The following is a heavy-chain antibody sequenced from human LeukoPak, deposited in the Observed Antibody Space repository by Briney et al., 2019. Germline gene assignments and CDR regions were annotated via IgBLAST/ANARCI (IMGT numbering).Heavy chain of an antibody. D-gene: IGHD6-6*01. J-gene: IGHJ4*02. CDR2: ISSSSSYI. Sequence: PGGSLRLSCAASGFTFSSYSMNWVRQAPGKGLEWVSSISSSSSYIYYADSVKGRFTISRDNAKNSLYLQMNSLRAEDTAVYYCARDYSSSSNYFDYWGQGTLVTVSS. CDR3: ARDYSSSSNYFDY. CDR1: GFTFSSYS. V-gene: IGHV3-21*01.